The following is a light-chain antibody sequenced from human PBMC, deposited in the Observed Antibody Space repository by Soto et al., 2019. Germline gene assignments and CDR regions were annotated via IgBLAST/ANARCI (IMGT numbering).Light chain of an antibody. J-gene: IGKJ4*01. CDR2: DAS. CDR1: QSVSSY. Sequence: EIVLTQSPATLSLSPGERATLSCRASQSVSSYLAWYQQKPGQAPRLLLYDASNRATGIPARFSGSGSGTDFTLTIRSLEPEDFAVYYCKQRSNWPPLLTFGGGTKVEIK. V-gene: IGKV3-11*01. CDR3: KQRSNWPPLLT.